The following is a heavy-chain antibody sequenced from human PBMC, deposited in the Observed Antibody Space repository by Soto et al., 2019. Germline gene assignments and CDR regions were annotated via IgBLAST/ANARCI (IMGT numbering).Heavy chain of an antibody. J-gene: IGHJ4*02. D-gene: IGHD5-18*01. Sequence: EVQLVESGGGLVKPGGSLRLSCAASGFTFSSYSMNWVRQAPGKGLEWVSAISSSSSYIYYADSVKGRFTISRDNAKNSLYQKMNSLRAEDTAVYYCAREQPGYSYGYGLGYWGQGTLVTVSS. V-gene: IGHV3-21*01. CDR3: AREQPGYSYGYGLGY. CDR1: GFTFSSYS. CDR2: ISSSSSYI.